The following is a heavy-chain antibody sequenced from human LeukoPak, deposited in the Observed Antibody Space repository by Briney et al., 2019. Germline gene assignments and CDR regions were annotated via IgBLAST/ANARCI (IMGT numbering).Heavy chain of an antibody. D-gene: IGHD6-19*01. CDR2: IYHSGST. V-gene: IGHV4-38-2*02. CDR1: GYSISSGYY. CDR3: ARDRGSSGWYDAFDI. J-gene: IGHJ3*02. Sequence: SETLSLTCAVSGYSISSGYYWGWMRQPPGKGLEWIGSIYHSGSTYYNPSLKSRVTISVDTSKNQFSLKLSSVTAADTAVYYCARDRGSSGWYDAFDIWGQGTMATVSS.